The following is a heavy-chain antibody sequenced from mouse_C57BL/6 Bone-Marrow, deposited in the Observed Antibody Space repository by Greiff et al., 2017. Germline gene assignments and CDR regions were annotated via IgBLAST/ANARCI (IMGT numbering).Heavy chain of an antibody. CDR2: IRLKSDNYAT. D-gene: IGHD2-12*01. J-gene: IGHJ3*01. Sequence: EVMLVESGGGLVQPGGSMKLSCVASGFTFSNYWMNWVRQSPEKGLEWVAQIRLKSDNYATHYAESVKGRFTISRDDSKSSVYLQMNNLRAEDTGIYYCTAATTGAYWGQGTLVTVSA. V-gene: IGHV6-3*01. CDR1: GFTFSNYW. CDR3: TAATTGAY.